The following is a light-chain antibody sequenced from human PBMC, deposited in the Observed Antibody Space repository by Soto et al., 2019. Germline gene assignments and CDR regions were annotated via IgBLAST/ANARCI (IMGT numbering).Light chain of an antibody. Sequence: DIQITQATSSLSASVGDRVTLPWRASQNIETYFNWYPHKPGKAPKILIYAASNLQSGVPSRCSGSGSGTDFTRTISSLQPEDFETYYCQQSYSTTRTFGQGTKVDIK. CDR2: AAS. J-gene: IGKJ1*01. CDR1: QNIETY. CDR3: QQSYSTTRT. V-gene: IGKV1-39*01.